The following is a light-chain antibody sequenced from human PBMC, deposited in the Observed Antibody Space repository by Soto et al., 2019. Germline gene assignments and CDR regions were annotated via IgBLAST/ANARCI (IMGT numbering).Light chain of an antibody. CDR2: SVS. V-gene: IGKV1-12*01. CDR1: QGVSGW. CDR3: QQANGFPVA. Sequence: DIQMTQSPSSVSASVGDRVTITCRASQGVSGWLAWYQQKPGKAPKLLIYSVSSLQSGVPARFSGSGSGTDLALTISSLQPYDFATYYCQQANGFPVAFGGGTRVAIK. J-gene: IGKJ4*01.